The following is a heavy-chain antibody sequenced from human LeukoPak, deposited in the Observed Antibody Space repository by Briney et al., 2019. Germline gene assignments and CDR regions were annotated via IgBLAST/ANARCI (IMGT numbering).Heavy chain of an antibody. V-gene: IGHV4-59*12. D-gene: IGHD5-12*01. CDR2: IYYSGST. J-gene: IGHJ5*02. Sequence: SETLSLTSTVSGGSISSYYWSWIRQPPGKGLEWIGYIYYSGSTNYNPSLKSRVTISVDKSKNQFSLKLSSVTAADTAVYYCARKGYDYGWFDPWGQGSLVTVSS. CDR3: ARKGYDYGWFDP. CDR1: GGSISSYY.